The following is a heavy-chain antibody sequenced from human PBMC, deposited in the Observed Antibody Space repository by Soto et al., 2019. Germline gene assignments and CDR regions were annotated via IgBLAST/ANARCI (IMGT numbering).Heavy chain of an antibody. D-gene: IGHD3-10*01. Sequence: EVQMVESGGGLVESGGSLRLSCSGSGFTLSSYSMNWVRQAPGKGLEWVSSISSSSTYIYYADSVKGRFTISRDNAKSSLYLQMNSLRAEDTAVYYCARGDMVRGVSPRADFWGQGTLVTVSS. J-gene: IGHJ4*02. V-gene: IGHV3-21*01. CDR2: ISSSSTYI. CDR3: ARGDMVRGVSPRADF. CDR1: GFTLSSYS.